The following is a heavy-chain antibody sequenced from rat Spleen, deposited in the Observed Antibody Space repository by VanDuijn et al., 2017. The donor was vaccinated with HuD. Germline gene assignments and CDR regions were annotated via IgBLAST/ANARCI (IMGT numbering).Heavy chain of an antibody. CDR3: TRDPPIRRYFDY. CDR1: GFSLTSYH. J-gene: IGHJ2*01. Sequence: QVQLKESEPDLVQPSQTLSLTCTVSGFSLTSYHVHWVRQPPGKGLEWVGAIWKGGSTDYNSALKSRLSISRDTSKSQVFLKMNSLQTEDTAIYYCTRDPPIRRYFDYWGQGVMVTVSS. CDR2: IWKGGST. V-gene: IGHV2-27*01. D-gene: IGHD1-6*01.